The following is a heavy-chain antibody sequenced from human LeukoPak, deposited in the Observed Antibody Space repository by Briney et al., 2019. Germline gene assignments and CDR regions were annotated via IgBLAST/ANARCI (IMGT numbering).Heavy chain of an antibody. Sequence: SVKVSCKASGGTFSSYAISWVRQAPGQGLEWMGGIIPIFGTANYAQKFQGRVTMTEDTSTDTAYMELSSLRSEDTAVYYCATPVGNGDYFFDYWGQGTLVTVSS. CDR3: ATPVGNGDYFFDY. V-gene: IGHV1-69*06. CDR1: GGTFSSYA. D-gene: IGHD4-17*01. CDR2: IIPIFGTA. J-gene: IGHJ4*02.